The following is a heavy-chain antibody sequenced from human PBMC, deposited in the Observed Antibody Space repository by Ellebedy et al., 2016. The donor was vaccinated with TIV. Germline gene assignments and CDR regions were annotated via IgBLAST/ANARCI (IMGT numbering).Heavy chain of an antibody. V-gene: IGHV3-33*01. D-gene: IGHD4-23*01. CDR2: IWNDGSQI. CDR1: GFTFTNYG. Sequence: PGGSLRLSCVAASGFTFTNYGMHWIRQAPGKGLEWVAVIWNDGSQIYYGESVKGRFTISRDDSMGTLYLQMDSLRVEDTASYYCARSYGGNRMDYWGQGTLVTVSS. J-gene: IGHJ4*02. CDR3: ARSYGGNRMDY.